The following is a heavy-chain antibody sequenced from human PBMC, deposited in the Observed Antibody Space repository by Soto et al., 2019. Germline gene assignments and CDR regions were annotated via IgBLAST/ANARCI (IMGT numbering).Heavy chain of an antibody. D-gene: IGHD3-3*01. CDR3: VIGTVTIFGVVTPPDY. V-gene: IGHV1-69*08. Sequence: QVQLVQSGAEVKRPGSSVKVSCKSSGGSFNSFHFNWVRHAPGQGLEWMGRIIPMLDRTQYAQMFQGRVTITADKSTSTAYMEMSGLESVDTAVYNCVIGTVTIFGVVTPPDYWAQGTLVTVSS. CDR1: GGSFNSFH. J-gene: IGHJ4*02. CDR2: IIPMLDRT.